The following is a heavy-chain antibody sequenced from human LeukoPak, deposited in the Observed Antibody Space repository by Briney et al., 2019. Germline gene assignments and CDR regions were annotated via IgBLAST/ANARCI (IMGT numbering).Heavy chain of an antibody. V-gene: IGHV3-48*02. Sequence: GGSLRLSCAPSGFTFSTYSMTWVRQAPGKGREWGSYISISVSTKYYADSVKGRFTISRENTVNSLYLQMNSLRDEYTAVYHCSRVRSPSTVPIDYWGQGTLVTVSS. J-gene: IGHJ4*02. CDR3: SRVRSPSTVPIDY. D-gene: IGHD4-17*01. CDR1: GFTFSTYS. CDR2: ISISVSTK.